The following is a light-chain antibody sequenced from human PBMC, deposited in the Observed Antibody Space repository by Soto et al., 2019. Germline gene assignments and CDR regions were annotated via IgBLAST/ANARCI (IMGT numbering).Light chain of an antibody. CDR2: GAC. CDR1: QSVSSSY. Sequence: EIVLTQSPGTLSLSPGERVTLSCRASQSVSSSYLAWYQQKPGQAPRLLIYGACSRATGIPDRFSGSGSGTDFTLTISRLEPEDFAVYYCQLRRTFGQGTKVEIK. J-gene: IGKJ1*01. V-gene: IGKV3-20*01. CDR3: QLRRT.